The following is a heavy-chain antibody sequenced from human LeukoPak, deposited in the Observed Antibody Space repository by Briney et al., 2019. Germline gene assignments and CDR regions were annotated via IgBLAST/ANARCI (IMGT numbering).Heavy chain of an antibody. V-gene: IGHV3-9*01. D-gene: IGHD6-19*01. CDR3: AKDGQRRAVSVVTYMDV. J-gene: IGHJ6*03. CDR1: GFTFDDYA. Sequence: GGSLRLSCAAAGFTFDDYAMHWVRQAPGKGLEWVSTINWNSGRMEYADSVKGRFTISRDNAKNSLYLQINSLRDEDTASYYCAKDGQRRAVSVVTYMDVWGKGTTVTVSS. CDR2: INWNSGRM.